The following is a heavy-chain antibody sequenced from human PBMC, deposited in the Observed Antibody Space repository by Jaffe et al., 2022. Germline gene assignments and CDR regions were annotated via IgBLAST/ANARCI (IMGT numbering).Heavy chain of an antibody. V-gene: IGHV3-74*01. CDR3: ARYGSIVVSGTGNDY. Sequence: EVQLVESGGGLVQPGGSLRLSCAASGFTFSDYWMHWVRQAPGKGLVWVSRIRPDGSTTNYADSVKGRFTISRDNAKNTLYLQMNSLRDEDTAVYYCARYGSIVVSGTGNDYWGQGTLVSVSS. CDR2: IRPDGSTT. D-gene: IGHD6-19*01. J-gene: IGHJ4*02. CDR1: GFTFSDYW.